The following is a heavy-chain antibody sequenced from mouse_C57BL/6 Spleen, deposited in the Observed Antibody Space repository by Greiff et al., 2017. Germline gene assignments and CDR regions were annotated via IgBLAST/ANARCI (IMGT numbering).Heavy chain of an antibody. D-gene: IGHD3-2*02. CDR3: ASQLSYGTY. V-gene: IGHV1-54*01. J-gene: IGHJ3*01. CDR1: GYAFTNYL. CDR2: INPGSGGT. Sequence: VQLQQSGAELVRPGTSVKVSCKASGYAFTNYLIEWVKQRPGQGLEWIGVINPGSGGTNYNEKFKGKATLTADKSSSTAYMQLSSLTSEDSAVYFCASQLSYGTYWGQGTLVTVSA.